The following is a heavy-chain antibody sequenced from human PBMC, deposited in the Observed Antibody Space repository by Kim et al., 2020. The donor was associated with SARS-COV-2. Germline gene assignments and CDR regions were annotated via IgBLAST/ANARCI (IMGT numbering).Heavy chain of an antibody. Sequence: GESLKISCKGSGYSFTSYWISWVRQMPGKGLEWMGRIDPSDSYTNYSPSFQGHVTISADKSISTAYLQWSSLKASDTAMYYCASFLRCSGGSCYYYYGMDVWGQETTVTVSS. CDR3: ASFLRCSGGSCYYYYGMDV. V-gene: IGHV5-10-1*01. CDR1: GYSFTSYW. CDR2: IDPSDSYT. J-gene: IGHJ6*02. D-gene: IGHD2-15*01.